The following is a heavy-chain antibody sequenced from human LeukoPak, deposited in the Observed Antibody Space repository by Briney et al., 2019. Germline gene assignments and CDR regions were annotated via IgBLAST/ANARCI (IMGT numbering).Heavy chain of an antibody. CDR2: IYYSGST. V-gene: IGHV4-59*08. Sequence: SETLSLTCTVSGGSISSYYWSWIRQPPGKELEWIGYIYYSGSTNYNPSLKSRVTISVDTSKNQFSLKLSSVTAADTAVYYCARSGSGWTGYYFDYWGQGTLVTVSS. CDR1: GGSISSYY. CDR3: ARSGSGWTGYYFDY. D-gene: IGHD6-19*01. J-gene: IGHJ4*02.